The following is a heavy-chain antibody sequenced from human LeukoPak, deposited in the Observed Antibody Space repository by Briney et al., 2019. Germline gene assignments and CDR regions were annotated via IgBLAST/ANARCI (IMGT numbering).Heavy chain of an antibody. CDR2: FDPEDGET. CDR3: ATGKDFGMTGGIFDY. V-gene: IGHV1-24*01. D-gene: IGHD3-3*01. Sequence: GASVKVSCKVSGYTLTELSMHWVRQAPGKGLEWMGGFDPEDGETIYAQKFQGRVTMTEDTSTDTAYMELSSLRSEDTAMYYCATGKDFGMTGGIFDYWGQGTLVTVSS. CDR1: GYTLTELS. J-gene: IGHJ4*02.